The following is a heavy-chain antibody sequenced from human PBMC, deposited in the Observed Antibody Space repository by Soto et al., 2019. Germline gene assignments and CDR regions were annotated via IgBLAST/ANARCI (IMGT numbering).Heavy chain of an antibody. J-gene: IGHJ4*02. CDR3: SRRSRYSSDY. V-gene: IGHV4-39*02. Sequence: QLQLQESGPGLVKPSETLSLTCTVSGGSISSSNPYWGWIRQPPGKGLEWIGGMHYSGTTYYNPSFESRVTISADTSKNYFSLNLTSLTAADTAVYYCSRRSRYSSDYWGQGTLVTVSS. CDR1: GGSISSSNPY. CDR2: MHYSGTT. D-gene: IGHD6-13*01.